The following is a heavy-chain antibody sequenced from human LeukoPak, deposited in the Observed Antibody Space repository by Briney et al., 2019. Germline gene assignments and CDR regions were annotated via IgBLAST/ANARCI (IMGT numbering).Heavy chain of an antibody. J-gene: IGHJ4*02. CDR2: ISWNSGSI. CDR3: AKGRLGVAAAGIDY. V-gene: IGHV3-9*01. CDR1: GFTFDDYA. Sequence: PGRSLRLSCAASGFTFDDYAMHWVRQAPGKGLEWVSGISWNSGSIGYADSVKGRFTISRDNAKNSLYLQMNSLRAEDTALYYCAKGRLGVAAAGIDYWGQGTLVTVSS. D-gene: IGHD6-13*01.